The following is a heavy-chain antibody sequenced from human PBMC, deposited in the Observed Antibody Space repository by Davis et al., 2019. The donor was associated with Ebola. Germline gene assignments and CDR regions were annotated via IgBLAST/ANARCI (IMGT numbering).Heavy chain of an antibody. CDR3: ARDHYDFWSGNYGYFDY. D-gene: IGHD3-3*01. J-gene: IGHJ4*02. CDR2: IKQDGSAK. CDR1: GFKFTTYW. Sequence: PGGSLRPSCAASGFKFTTYWMSWVRQAPGKGLEWVANIKQDGSAKYYVDSVKGRFTISRDNAKNSLYLQMNSLRAEDTAVYFCARDHYDFWSGNYGYFDYWGQGIVVTVSS. V-gene: IGHV3-7*03.